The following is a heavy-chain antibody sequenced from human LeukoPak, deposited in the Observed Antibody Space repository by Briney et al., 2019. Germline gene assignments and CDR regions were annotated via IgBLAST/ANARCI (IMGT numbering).Heavy chain of an antibody. D-gene: IGHD2-15*01. V-gene: IGHV3-66*01. CDR3: ARVDCSGGGCYSGGWFDP. CDR2: IYSGGST. Sequence: GGSLRLSCAASGFTVSSNYMSWVRQAPGKGLEWVSVIYSGGSTYYADSVKGRFTISRDNSKNTLYLQMNSLRAEDTAIYYCARVDCSGGGCYSGGWFDPWGQGTLVTVSS. J-gene: IGHJ5*02. CDR1: GFTVSSNY.